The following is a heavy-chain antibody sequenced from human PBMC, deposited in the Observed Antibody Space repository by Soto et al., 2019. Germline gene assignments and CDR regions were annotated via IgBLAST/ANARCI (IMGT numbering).Heavy chain of an antibody. CDR2: ISWDGSNR. CDR3: VKDISRGPTKNYDFWSGPDS. J-gene: IGHJ4*02. Sequence: EVQLVESGGAVVQPGGSLRLSCAASGFTFDEYAMHWVRQAPGKGLEWVSLISWDGSNRYYVDSVQGRFTISRDNSKYSLYLQMNSLRADDTALYYCVKDISRGPTKNYDFWSGPDSWGQGTLLTVSA. D-gene: IGHD3-3*01. V-gene: IGHV3-43D*04. CDR1: GFTFDEYA.